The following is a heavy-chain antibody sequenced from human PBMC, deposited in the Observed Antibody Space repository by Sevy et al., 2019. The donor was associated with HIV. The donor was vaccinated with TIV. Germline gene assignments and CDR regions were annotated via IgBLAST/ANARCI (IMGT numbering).Heavy chain of an antibody. Sequence: GGSLRLSCAASGFTVSSNYMSWVRQAPGKGLEWVSVIYSGGSTYYADSVKGRFTISRDNSKNTLYLQMNSLRAEDTDVYYCASRDYGGNSGVFDYWGQGTLVTVSS. CDR3: ASRDYGGNSGVFDY. D-gene: IGHD4-17*01. CDR1: GFTVSSNY. V-gene: IGHV3-53*01. CDR2: IYSGGST. J-gene: IGHJ4*02.